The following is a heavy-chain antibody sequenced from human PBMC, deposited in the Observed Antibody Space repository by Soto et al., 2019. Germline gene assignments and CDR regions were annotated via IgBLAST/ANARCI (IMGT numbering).Heavy chain of an antibody. CDR3: ARDRPEITIFGPYYYYMDV. J-gene: IGHJ6*03. CDR1: GFTVSSNY. CDR2: IYSGGST. Sequence: SGGSLRLSCAASGFTVSSNYMSWVRQAPGKGLEWVSVIYSGGSTYYADSVKGRFTISRDNSKNTLYLQMNSLRAEDTAVYYCARDRPEITIFGPYYYYMDVWGKGTTVTVSS. V-gene: IGHV3-66*01. D-gene: IGHD3-3*01.